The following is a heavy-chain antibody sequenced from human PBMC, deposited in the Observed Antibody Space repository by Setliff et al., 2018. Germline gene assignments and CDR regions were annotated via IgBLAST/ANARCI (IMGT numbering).Heavy chain of an antibody. D-gene: IGHD3-16*01. V-gene: IGHV4-30-4*08. Sequence: SETLSLTCSVSGDSVTNVNHYWSWIRQSPGKGLEWLGNIFNRVTTFYNPYFESRLVISADPSRNQFSLQLSSVTAADTAVYFCARVSAMLGGHLDTWGPGSLVTVSS. CDR3: ARVSAMLGGHLDT. CDR1: GDSVTNVNHY. CDR2: IFNRVTT. J-gene: IGHJ5*01.